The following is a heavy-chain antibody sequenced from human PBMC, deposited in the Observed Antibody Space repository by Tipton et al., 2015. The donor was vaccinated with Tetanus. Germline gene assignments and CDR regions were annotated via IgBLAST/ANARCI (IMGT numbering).Heavy chain of an antibody. CDR3: AKEFQRARIRFFDS. D-gene: IGHD2-15*01. V-gene: IGHV3-30*18. CDR2: IAFDGKNE. Sequence: QLVQSGGGVVQPGRSLRLSCAASGFRFSYSGMHWVRQAPGKGLEWVAVIAFDGKNERYADSVKGRFIISRDNSKSTLYLQMNSLRPEDTAVYYCAKEFQRARIRFFDSWGQGTQVPASS. CDR1: GFRFSYSG. J-gene: IGHJ4*02.